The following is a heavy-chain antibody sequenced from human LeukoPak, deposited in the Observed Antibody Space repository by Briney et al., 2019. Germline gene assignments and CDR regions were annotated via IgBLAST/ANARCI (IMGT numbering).Heavy chain of an antibody. CDR3: VRESCSGGSCTYDPFDI. D-gene: IGHD2-15*01. Sequence: HAGGSLRLSCVASGFSFSSYSIHWVRRVPGKGLEWVAVMSVNGVNKYYADSVRGRLTVSRDISKNTQSLQMNSLRFEDTAVYFCVRESCSGGSCTYDPFDIWGHGTMVTVST. CDR1: GFSFSSYS. J-gene: IGHJ3*02. V-gene: IGHV3-30-3*01. CDR2: MSVNGVNK.